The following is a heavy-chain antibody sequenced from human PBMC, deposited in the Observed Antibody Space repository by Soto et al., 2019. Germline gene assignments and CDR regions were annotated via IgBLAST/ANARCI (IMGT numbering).Heavy chain of an antibody. CDR3: ARGNYYSMDV. Sequence: EVQLVESGGGLVQPGGSLRLSCAATGFTFSNYWMHWVRQAPGKGLGWVSGINSDGSTTNYADSVKGRFTISRDNAKNTLYLQMNSLRAEDTAVYYCARGNYYSMDVWGQGTTVTVSS. J-gene: IGHJ6*02. CDR1: GFTFSNYW. V-gene: IGHV3-74*01. CDR2: INSDGSTT.